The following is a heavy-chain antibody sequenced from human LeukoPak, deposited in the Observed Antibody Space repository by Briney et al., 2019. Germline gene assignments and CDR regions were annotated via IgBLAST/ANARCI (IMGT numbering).Heavy chain of an antibody. CDR2: ISAYNGNT. J-gene: IGHJ3*02. CDR3: ARDPGHDFWSGYSSDAFDI. V-gene: IGHV1-18*01. CDR1: GYTFTSYG. Sequence: ASVKVSCKASGYTFTSYGISWVRQAPGQGLEWMGWISAYNGNTNYAQKLQGRVTMTTDTSTSTAYMELRSLRSDDTAVYYCARDPGHDFWSGYSSDAFDIWGQGTMVTVSS. D-gene: IGHD3-3*01.